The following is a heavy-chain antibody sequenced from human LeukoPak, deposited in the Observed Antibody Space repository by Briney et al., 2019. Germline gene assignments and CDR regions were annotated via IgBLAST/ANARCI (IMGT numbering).Heavy chain of an antibody. J-gene: IGHJ4*02. CDR3: ARDVSGYDPGRFDY. D-gene: IGHD5-12*01. V-gene: IGHV3-30*03. Sequence: PGMSLRLSCAASGFPFSSYGMHWVRQAPGKGLEWVAAISNDGNNKFYADSVKGRFTISRDNPKNTMNLQMNSLRAEDTAVYYCARDVSGYDPGRFDYWGQGTLVTVSS. CDR1: GFPFSSYG. CDR2: ISNDGNNK.